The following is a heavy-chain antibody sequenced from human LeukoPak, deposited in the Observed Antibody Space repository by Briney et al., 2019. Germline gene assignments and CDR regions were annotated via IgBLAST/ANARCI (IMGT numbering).Heavy chain of an antibody. CDR1: GYSISNGYY. Sequence: SETLSLTCTVSGYSISNGYYWGWIRQPPGKGLEWIANVHQAGHTYYNPSLTSLITIQADTSKNQLSLKVTSVTAAYTAVYYCVIRHGGYPNYGFDSWGQGILVIVSS. CDR3: VIRHGGYPNYGFDS. J-gene: IGHJ4*02. V-gene: IGHV4-38-2*02. CDR2: VHQAGHT. D-gene: IGHD4/OR15-4a*01.